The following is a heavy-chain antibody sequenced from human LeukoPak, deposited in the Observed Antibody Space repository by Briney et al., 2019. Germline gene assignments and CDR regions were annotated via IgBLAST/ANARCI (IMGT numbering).Heavy chain of an antibody. CDR2: IYYSGST. D-gene: IGHD3-16*01. CDR1: GGSISSSSYY. J-gene: IGHJ4*02. V-gene: IGHV4-39*07. Sequence: SETLSLTCTVSGGSISSSSYYWGWIRQPPGKGLEWIGSIYYSGSTYYNPSLKSRVTISVDTSKNQFSLKLSSVTAADTVVYYCAAGERRYYFDYWGQGTLVTVSS. CDR3: AAGERRYYFDY.